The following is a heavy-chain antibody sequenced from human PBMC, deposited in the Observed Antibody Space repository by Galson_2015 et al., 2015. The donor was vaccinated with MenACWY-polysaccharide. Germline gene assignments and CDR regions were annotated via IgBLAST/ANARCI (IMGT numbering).Heavy chain of an antibody. CDR1: GGSIAGGDHY. Sequence: TLSLTCTVSGGSIAGGDHYWSWIRQPPGRGLGGFGSIYSRGSTYYNHSLRRRVTISVDTSKNQFSLKLNSVTAADTAVYYCARESPDSSGYYLFDRWGQGTLVTVSP. CDR2: IYSRGST. V-gene: IGHV4-30-4*01. D-gene: IGHD3-22*01. CDR3: ARESPDSSGYYLFDR. J-gene: IGHJ4*01.